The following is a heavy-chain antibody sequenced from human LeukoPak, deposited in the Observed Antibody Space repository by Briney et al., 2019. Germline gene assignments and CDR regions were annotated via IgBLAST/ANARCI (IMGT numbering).Heavy chain of an antibody. CDR2: ISCSAAST. D-gene: IGHD6-13*01. CDR1: GFTFSSYA. V-gene: IGHV3-23*01. J-gene: IGHJ4*02. Sequence: PGVSLRLSCASSGFTFSSYAMSWVSQARGKGLEWVSAISCSAASTYYADSVKGRFTISRHNSKNTLYLQMNSLRAEDTAVYYCAKHMGRSSHPFDNWGQGTLVTVSS. CDR3: AKHMGRSSHPFDN.